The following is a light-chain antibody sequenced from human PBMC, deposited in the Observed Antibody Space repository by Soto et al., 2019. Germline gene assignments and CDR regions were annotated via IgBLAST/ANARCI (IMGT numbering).Light chain of an antibody. Sequence: EIVLTQSPATLSLSPGERATLSCWASQSVSTYLAWYQQKPGQAPRLLIYDVSNRAPGIPARFSGSGFGTDFTLTISSLEPEDFAVYYCQQRSNWPMYTFGQGTTLEIK. J-gene: IGKJ2*01. CDR3: QQRSNWPMYT. CDR1: QSVSTY. CDR2: DVS. V-gene: IGKV3-11*01.